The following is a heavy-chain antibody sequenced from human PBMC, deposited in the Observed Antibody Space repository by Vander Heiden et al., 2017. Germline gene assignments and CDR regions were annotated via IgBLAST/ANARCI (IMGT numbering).Heavy chain of an antibody. CDR3: ARGINWNDLDY. D-gene: IGHD1-20*01. J-gene: IGHJ4*01. CDR1: GGSFSGYY. CDR2: INHSGST. V-gene: IGHV4-34*01. Sequence: QVQLQQWGAGLLKPSETLSLTCAVYGGSFSGYYWSWIRQPPGKGLEWIGEINHSGSTNDNPSLKSRVTISVDTAKNQFSMKMSSVTAADTAVYYCARGINWNDLDYWGHGTMVTVSS.